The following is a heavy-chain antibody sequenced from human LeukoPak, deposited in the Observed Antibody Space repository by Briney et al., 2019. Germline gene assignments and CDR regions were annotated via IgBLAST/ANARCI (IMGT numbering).Heavy chain of an antibody. CDR3: AKIPYYGESYYFDY. J-gene: IGHJ4*02. Sequence: GGSLRLSCAASGFTFSSYAMSWVRQAPGKGLDWVSAISCSGGSTYYADSVKGRFTISRDNSKNALYLQMNSLRAEDTAVYYCAKIPYYGESYYFDYWGQGTLVTVSS. D-gene: IGHD4-17*01. CDR2: ISCSGGST. CDR1: GFTFSSYA. V-gene: IGHV3-23*01.